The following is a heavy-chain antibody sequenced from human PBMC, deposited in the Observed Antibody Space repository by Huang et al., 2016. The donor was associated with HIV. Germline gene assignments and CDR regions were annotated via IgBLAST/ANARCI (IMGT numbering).Heavy chain of an antibody. D-gene: IGHD1-26*01. CDR1: GVTSSSYT. J-gene: IGHJ3*01. Sequence: QVQLVQSGAEVKKPGSSVTVSCKAYGVTSSSYTFSGVRQAPGQGLEWMGTIIPIYGTPNYAQKFQGRVTITADESTSTAYMELSSLRSEDTALYYCATYPSGYYDAFDLWGQGTMVTVSS. V-gene: IGHV1-69*18. CDR3: ATYPSGYYDAFDL. CDR2: IIPIYGTP.